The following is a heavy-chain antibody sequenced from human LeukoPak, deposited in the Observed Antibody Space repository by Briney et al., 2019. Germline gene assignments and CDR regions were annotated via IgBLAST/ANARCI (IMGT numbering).Heavy chain of an antibody. CDR3: ARGRPYCDFWSGYYTPYYFDY. V-gene: IGHV4-34*01. CDR2: INHSGST. Sequence: SETLSLTCAVYGGSFSGYYWSWIRQPPGKGLEWIGEINHSGSTNYNPSLKSRVTISVDTSKNQFSLKLSSVTAADTAVYYCARGRPYCDFWSGYYTPYYFDYWGQGTLVTVSS. D-gene: IGHD3-3*01. CDR1: GGSFSGYY. J-gene: IGHJ4*02.